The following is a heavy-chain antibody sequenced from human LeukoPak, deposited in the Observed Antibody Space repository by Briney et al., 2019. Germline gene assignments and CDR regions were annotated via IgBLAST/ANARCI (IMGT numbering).Heavy chain of an antibody. Sequence: GGSLRLSWPASGFTFNTYTMNWVRQVPGKGLDWVSPITGRGDGTYYADLVKGRFTISRDNSKNTLYLQMNSLRAEDTAAYYCAKGTERYREVSSFDFWGQGTLVTVSS. D-gene: IGHD3-10*01. V-gene: IGHV3-23*01. CDR1: GFTFNTYT. J-gene: IGHJ4*02. CDR3: AKGTERYREVSSFDF. CDR2: ITGRGDGT.